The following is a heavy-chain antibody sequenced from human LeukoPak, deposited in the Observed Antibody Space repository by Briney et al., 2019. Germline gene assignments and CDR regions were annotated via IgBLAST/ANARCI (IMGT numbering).Heavy chain of an antibody. V-gene: IGHV4-31*11. CDR2: IYYSGST. CDR3: ARDNRRWFGESLFDY. J-gene: IGHJ4*02. CDR1: GGSFSGYY. D-gene: IGHD3-10*01. Sequence: SETLSLTCAVYGGSFSGYYWSWIRQHPGKGLEWIGYIYYSGSTYYNPSLKSRVTISVDTSKNQFSLKLSSVTAADTAVYYCARDNRRWFGESLFDYWGQGTLVTVSS.